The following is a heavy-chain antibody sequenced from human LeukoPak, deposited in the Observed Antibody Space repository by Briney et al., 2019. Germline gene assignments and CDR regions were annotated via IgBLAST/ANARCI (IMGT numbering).Heavy chain of an antibody. D-gene: IGHD6-13*01. J-gene: IGHJ4*02. CDR1: GYSFTNYW. Sequence: GESLKISCKGFGYSFTNYWIGWVRQMPGKGLEWMGIFYPADSDTRYNPAFQGQVTMSADKSISTAYPQWSSLKASDTAMYYCARHGQQLVGDYWGEGTLVTVSS. CDR2: FYPADSDT. V-gene: IGHV5-51*01. CDR3: ARHGQQLVGDY.